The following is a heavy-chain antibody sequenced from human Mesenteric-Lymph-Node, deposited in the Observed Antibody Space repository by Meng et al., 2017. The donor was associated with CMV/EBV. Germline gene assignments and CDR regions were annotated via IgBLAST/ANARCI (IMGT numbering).Heavy chain of an antibody. CDR2: ISYDGSNK. D-gene: IGHD2-2*02. J-gene: IGHJ6*02. CDR3: AREEPAAILLYYYGMDV. Sequence: GGSLRLSCAASGFTFSSYAMHWVRQAPGKGLEWVAVISYDGSNKYYADSVKGRFTISRDNSKNTLYLQMNSLRAEDTAVYYCAREEPAAILLYYYGMDVWGQGTTVTVSS. CDR1: GFTFSSYA. V-gene: IGHV3-30-3*01.